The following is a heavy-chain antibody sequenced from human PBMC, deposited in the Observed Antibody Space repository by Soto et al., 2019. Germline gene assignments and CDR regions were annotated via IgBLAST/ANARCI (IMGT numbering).Heavy chain of an antibody. J-gene: IGHJ6*02. CDR1: GFTFSSYA. V-gene: IGHV3-30-3*01. CDR2: ISYDGSNK. D-gene: IGHD6-13*01. CDR3: ARGGGSSWYGYYYYGMDV. Sequence: QVQLVESGGGVVQPGRSLRLSCAASGFTFSSYAMHWVHQAPGKGLEWVAVISYDGSNKYYADSVKGRFTISRDNSKNTLYLQMNSLRAEDTAVYYCARGGGSSWYGYYYYGMDVWGQGTTVTVSS.